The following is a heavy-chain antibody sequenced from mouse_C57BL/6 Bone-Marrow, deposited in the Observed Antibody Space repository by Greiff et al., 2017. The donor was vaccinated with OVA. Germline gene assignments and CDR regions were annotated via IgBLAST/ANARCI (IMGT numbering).Heavy chain of an antibody. CDR2: IHPNSGST. CDR1: GYTFTSYW. CDR3: ARDSKEDYAMDY. D-gene: IGHD2-5*01. Sequence: QVHVKQPGAELVKPGASVKLSCKASGYTFTSYWMHWVKQRPGQGLEWIGMIHPNSGSTNYNEKFKSKATLTVDKSSSTAYMQLSSLTSEDSAVYYCARDSKEDYAMDYWGQGTSVTVSS. V-gene: IGHV1-64*01. J-gene: IGHJ4*01.